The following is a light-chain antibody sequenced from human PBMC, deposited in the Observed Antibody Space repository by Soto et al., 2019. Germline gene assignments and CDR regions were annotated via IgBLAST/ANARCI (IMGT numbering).Light chain of an antibody. J-gene: IGKJ4*01. CDR3: QQRANWPLT. Sequence: MTQSPATLSVSPGERVSLSCRASQSISTNLAWYQQKPGQAPRLLIYGASTRDTHIPDRFSGTGSETEFTLSVSSLQSEDFAIYYCQQRANWPLTFAGGTRVEIK. CDR1: QSISTN. V-gene: IGKV3-15*01. CDR2: GAS.